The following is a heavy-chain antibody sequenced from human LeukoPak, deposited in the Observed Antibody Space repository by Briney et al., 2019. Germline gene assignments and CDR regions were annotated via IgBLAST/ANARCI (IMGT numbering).Heavy chain of an antibody. CDR2: LNLDGSTT. D-gene: IGHD3-10*01. J-gene: IGHJ4*02. V-gene: IGHV3-74*01. CDR3: ARASSGSYWG. Sequence: GGSLTLSCVASGFIFSKHWMHWVRQAPGEGLVWVSRLNLDGSTTSYADSVKGRFTISRDNAKNTLYLQMNSLRVDDTGVYYCARASSGSYWGWGQGTLVTVSS. CDR1: GFIFSKHW.